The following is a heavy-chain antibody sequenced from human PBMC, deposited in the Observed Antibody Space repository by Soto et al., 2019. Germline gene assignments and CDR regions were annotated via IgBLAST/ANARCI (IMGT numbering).Heavy chain of an antibody. CDR3: ARYVVVPAAINAPRYYSYATDV. CDR1: GYTFTSYG. Sequence: ASVKVSCKASGYTFTSYGISWVRQAPGQGLEWMGWISAYNGNTNYAQKLQGRVTMTTDTSTSTAYMELRSLRSDDTAVYYCARYVVVPAAINAPRYYSYATDVRDQAPTRTGSS. CDR2: ISAYNGNT. J-gene: IGHJ6*02. D-gene: IGHD2-2*02. V-gene: IGHV1-18*04.